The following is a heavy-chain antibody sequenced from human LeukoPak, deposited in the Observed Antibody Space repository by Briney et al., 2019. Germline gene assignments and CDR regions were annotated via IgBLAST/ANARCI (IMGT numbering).Heavy chain of an antibody. CDR2: INTNTGNP. J-gene: IGHJ4*02. CDR3: ARRSVIYGSGSWFGY. D-gene: IGHD3-10*01. Sequence: GASVKVSCKASGYTFTSYAMNWVRQAPGQGLEWMGWINTNTGNPTYAQGFTGRFVFSLDTSVSTAYLQISSLKAEGTAVYYCARRSVIYGSGSWFGYWGQGTLVTVSS. CDR1: GYTFTSYA. V-gene: IGHV7-4-1*02.